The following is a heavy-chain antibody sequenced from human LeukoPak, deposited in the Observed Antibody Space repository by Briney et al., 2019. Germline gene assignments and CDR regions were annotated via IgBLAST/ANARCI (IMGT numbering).Heavy chain of an antibody. D-gene: IGHD5-18*01. CDR2: IFGSGGSP. CDR1: GFTFGSHA. CDR3: GKTTVGYSSGQKPAWPVDY. Sequence: GGSLRLSCEASGFTFGSHAMSWVRQAPGKGLEWVAGIFGSGGSPHYADPVKGRFTISRDNSRNTAYPQINSLRAEDTAVYYCGKTTVGYSSGQKPAWPVDYWGQGTLVTVSS. V-gene: IGHV3-23*01. J-gene: IGHJ4*02.